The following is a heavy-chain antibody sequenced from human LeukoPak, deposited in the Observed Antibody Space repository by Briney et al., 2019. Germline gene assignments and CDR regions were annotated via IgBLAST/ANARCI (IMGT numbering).Heavy chain of an antibody. CDR2: ISSSSSTI. D-gene: IGHD6-6*01. Sequence: GGSLRLSCAASGFTFSSYSMNWVRQAPGKGLEWVSYISSSSSTIYYADSVKGRFTISRDNAKNSLYLQMNSLRAEDTAVYYCARARNRGILAARPADYWGQGTLVTVSS. CDR1: GFTFSSYS. J-gene: IGHJ4*02. V-gene: IGHV3-48*01. CDR3: ARARNRGILAARPADY.